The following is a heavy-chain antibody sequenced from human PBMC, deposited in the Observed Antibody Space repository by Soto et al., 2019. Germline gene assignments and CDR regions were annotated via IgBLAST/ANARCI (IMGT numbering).Heavy chain of an antibody. J-gene: IGHJ4*02. CDR2: IIPIFGTA. CDR3: ARADTAMVKVDY. CDR1: GGTFSSYA. V-gene: IGHV1-69*06. Sequence: SVKVSCKASGGTFSSYAISWVRQAPGQGLEWMGGIIPIFGTANYAQKFQGRVTITADKSTSTAYMELGSLRSEDTAVYYCARADTAMVKVDYWGQGTLVTVSS. D-gene: IGHD5-18*01.